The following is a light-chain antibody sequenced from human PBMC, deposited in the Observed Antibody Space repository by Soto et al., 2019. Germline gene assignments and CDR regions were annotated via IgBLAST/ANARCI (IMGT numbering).Light chain of an antibody. V-gene: IGKV3-20*01. CDR3: QQYGSSPLWT. CDR2: DAS. Sequence: EIVLTQSPGTPSLSPGERATLSCRASQSVSSYLAWYQQKPGQAPRLLIYDASNRATGIPARFSGSGSGTDFTLTISRLEPEDFAVYYCQQYGSSPLWTFGQGTKVDI. CDR1: QSVSSY. J-gene: IGKJ1*01.